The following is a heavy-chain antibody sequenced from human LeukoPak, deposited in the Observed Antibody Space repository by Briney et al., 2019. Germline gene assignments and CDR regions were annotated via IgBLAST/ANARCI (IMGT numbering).Heavy chain of an antibody. CDR2: ISSSGSTI. V-gene: IGHV3-11*04. Sequence: KPGGSLRLSCAASGFTFSDYYMSWIRQAPGKGLEWVSYISSSGSTIYYADSVKGRFTISRDNAKNSLYLQMNSPRAEDTAVYYCARDRRWLQLNLDYWGQGALVTVSS. CDR3: ARDRRWLQLNLDY. CDR1: GFTFSDYY. D-gene: IGHD5-24*01. J-gene: IGHJ4*02.